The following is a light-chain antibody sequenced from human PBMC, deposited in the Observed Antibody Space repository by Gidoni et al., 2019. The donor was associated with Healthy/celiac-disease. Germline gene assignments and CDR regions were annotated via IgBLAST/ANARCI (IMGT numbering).Light chain of an antibody. CDR1: ALPKKY. V-gene: IGLV3-10*01. Sequence: SYELTQPPSGSLSQGQTSRITCSGDALPKKYAYWYQQKSGQAPVLVIYEDSTRPSGIPERFSGSSSGTMVTLTISGAQVEDEADYYCYSTDSSGNHRVFGGGTKLTVL. CDR2: EDS. CDR3: YSTDSSGNHRV. J-gene: IGLJ2*01.